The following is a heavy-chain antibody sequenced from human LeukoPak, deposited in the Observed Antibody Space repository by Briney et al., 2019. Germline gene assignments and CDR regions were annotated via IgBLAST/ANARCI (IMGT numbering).Heavy chain of an antibody. J-gene: IGHJ5*02. Sequence: GGSLRLSCVASGFTYRRYSMNWVRQAPGKGLEWVSSVTPTSNYMYYADSVKGRFTISRDNARNSLSLQMSSLRAEDTAVYYCARDRDPDYDILSGPPFDPWGQGTLVTVSS. CDR3: ARDRDPDYDILSGPPFDP. CDR1: GFTYRRYS. CDR2: VTPTSNYM. D-gene: IGHD3-9*01. V-gene: IGHV3-21*01.